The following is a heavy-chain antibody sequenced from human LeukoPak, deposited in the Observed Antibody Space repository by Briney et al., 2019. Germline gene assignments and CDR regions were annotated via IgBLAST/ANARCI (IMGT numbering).Heavy chain of an antibody. CDR3: ARVTGYVIEDYFDY. Sequence: SETLSLTCTVSGGSINSYYWSWIRQPPGKGLEWIGYIYYSGSTNYNPSLKSRATISVDTSKNQFSLKLRSVTAADTAVYYCARVTGYVIEDYFDYWGQGTLVTVSS. CDR2: IYYSGST. V-gene: IGHV4-59*01. CDR1: GGSINSYY. J-gene: IGHJ4*02. D-gene: IGHD3-22*01.